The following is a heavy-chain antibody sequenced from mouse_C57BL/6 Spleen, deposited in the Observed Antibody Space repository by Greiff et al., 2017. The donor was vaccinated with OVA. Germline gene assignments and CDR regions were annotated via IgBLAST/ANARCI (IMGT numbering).Heavy chain of an antibody. V-gene: IGHV3-6*01. Sequence: DVKLQESGPGLVKPSQSLSLTCSVTGYSITSGYYWNWIRQFPGNQLEWMGYISYDGSNNYNPSLKNRISITRDTSKNQLFLKLNSVTTEDTATYYCAREDYGSSYWYFDVWGTGTTVTVSS. CDR2: ISYDGSN. CDR1: GYSITSGYY. CDR3: AREDYGSSYWYFDV. D-gene: IGHD1-1*01. J-gene: IGHJ1*03.